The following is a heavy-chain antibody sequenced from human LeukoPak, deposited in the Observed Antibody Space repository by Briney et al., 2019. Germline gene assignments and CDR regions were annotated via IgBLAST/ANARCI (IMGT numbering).Heavy chain of an antibody. D-gene: IGHD4-17*01. CDR1: GFTFSSYG. Sequence: GGSLRLSCAASGFTFSSYGMHWVRQAPGKGLEWVSLIRASGGSTYYADSVKGRFTISRDNSKNILGLQMNSLRAEDTAVYYCAKERPDYGDFVVWGQGILVTVSS. CDR2: IRASGGST. V-gene: IGHV3-23*01. J-gene: IGHJ4*02. CDR3: AKERPDYGDFVV.